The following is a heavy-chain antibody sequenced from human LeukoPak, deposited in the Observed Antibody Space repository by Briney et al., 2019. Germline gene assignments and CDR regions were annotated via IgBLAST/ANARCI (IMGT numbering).Heavy chain of an antibody. D-gene: IGHD6-13*01. V-gene: IGHV4-34*01. Sequence: SETLSLTCAVYGVSFSGYYWSWIRQPPGKGLEWIGEINHSGSTNYNPSLKSRVTISVDTSKNQFSLKLSSVTAADTAVYYCARAIAAAGYYYYYYMDVWGKGTTVTVSS. CDR2: INHSGST. CDR3: ARAIAAAGYYYYYYMDV. CDR1: GVSFSGYY. J-gene: IGHJ6*03.